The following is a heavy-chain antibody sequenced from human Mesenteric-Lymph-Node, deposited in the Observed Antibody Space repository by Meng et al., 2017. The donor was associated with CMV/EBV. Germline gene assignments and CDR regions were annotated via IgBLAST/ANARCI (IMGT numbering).Heavy chain of an antibody. V-gene: IGHV4-39*07. J-gene: IGHJ3*02. D-gene: IGHD3-10*01. Sequence: SETLSLTCTVSGGSISSSSYYWGWIRQPPGKGLEWTGHINYRGTANYNSSLESRLTMSLDTSNNQFSLYLTSVTAADSAIYYCVGVVRGGTFDIWGQGTVVTVSS. CDR1: GGSISSSSYY. CDR2: INYRGTA. CDR3: VGVVRGGTFDI.